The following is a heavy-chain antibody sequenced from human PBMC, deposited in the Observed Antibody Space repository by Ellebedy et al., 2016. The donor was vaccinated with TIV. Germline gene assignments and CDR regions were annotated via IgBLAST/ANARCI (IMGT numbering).Heavy chain of an antibody. V-gene: IGHV3-53*01. J-gene: IGHJ2*01. CDR1: GFTFNNHA. Sequence: GESLKISCEASGFTFNNHAVSWVRQAPGKGLEWISGTGSTFPADFVQGRFTVSRNNSKQMVYRQMNSLTSEDTGVYYWAREAGISSFRHWYIDLWGRGTLVIVSS. CDR3: AREAGISSFRHWYIDL. CDR2: TGST. D-gene: IGHD6-6*01.